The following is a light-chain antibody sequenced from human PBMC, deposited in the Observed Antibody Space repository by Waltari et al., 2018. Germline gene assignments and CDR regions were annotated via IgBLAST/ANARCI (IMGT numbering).Light chain of an antibody. CDR2: GAS. V-gene: IGKV3-15*01. CDR1: QSATNY. CDR3: QQYSKWPPFT. Sequence: EIVMTQSPATLSVSPGERATLSCRASQSATNYLAWYQQKPGQAHRLLIFGASPRATGVPARFSGSGSGTEFTLTISSLQSEDSGVYYCQQYSKWPPFTFGQGTNLEIK. J-gene: IGKJ2*01.